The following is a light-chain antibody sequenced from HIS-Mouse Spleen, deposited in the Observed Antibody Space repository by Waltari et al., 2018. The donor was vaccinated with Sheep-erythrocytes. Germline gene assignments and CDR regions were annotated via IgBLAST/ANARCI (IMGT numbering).Light chain of an antibody. Sequence: QSALTQPRSVSGSPGQSVTISCTGTSSDVGGYNYVSWYQQHPGKAPKLMIYDVSKRPSVVPDLFSGSESGHTASLTISGLQAEDEADYYCCSYAGSYNHVFATGTKVTVL. CDR1: SSDVGGYNY. J-gene: IGLJ1*01. CDR2: DVS. V-gene: IGLV2-11*01. CDR3: CSYAGSYNHV.